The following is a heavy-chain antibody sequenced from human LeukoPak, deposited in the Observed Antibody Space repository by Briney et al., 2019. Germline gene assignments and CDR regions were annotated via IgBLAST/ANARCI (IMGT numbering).Heavy chain of an antibody. J-gene: IGHJ4*02. V-gene: IGHV4-59*01. CDR1: GGSINNYY. Sequence: SETLSLTCSVSGGSINNYYWTWMRQPPGNGLEWIGYIYSSGTTKYNPSLKSRVTIAIDTSRNKISLKLSSVTAADTAVYYCARGRANYDSTGYYYWGQGILVTVSS. CDR2: IYSSGTT. CDR3: ARGRANYDSTGYYY. D-gene: IGHD3-22*01.